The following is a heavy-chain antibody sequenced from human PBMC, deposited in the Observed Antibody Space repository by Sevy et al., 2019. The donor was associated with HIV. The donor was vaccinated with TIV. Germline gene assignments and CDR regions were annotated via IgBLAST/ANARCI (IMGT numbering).Heavy chain of an antibody. Sequence: SETLSLTCTVSGGSITSLYWNWIRQPPGKGLEWIANIYYNGHINYNPSLKSQVTLSLHTSKNQFSLRLSSVTAADTAMYYCAGENAWGRGYSWGQGTLVTVSS. CDR3: AGENAWGRGYS. D-gene: IGHD1-26*01. CDR1: GGSITSLY. CDR2: IYYNGHI. J-gene: IGHJ4*02. V-gene: IGHV4-59*08.